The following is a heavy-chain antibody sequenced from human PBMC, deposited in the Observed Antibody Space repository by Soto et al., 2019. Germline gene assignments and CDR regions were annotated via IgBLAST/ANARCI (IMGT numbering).Heavy chain of an antibody. CDR3: GADGSRTYCYDGFDA. CDR2: RHHSGST. CDR1: GGSFCGYY. D-gene: IGHD2-2*01. V-gene: IGHV4-34*01. Sequence: ETLSLSCAVYGGSFCGYYWSWIRQPPGEGLEWIGERHHSGSTNYNPSLKSRVTISVDTSKNQFSLRLSSVTAADTAVYYWGADGSRTYCYDGFDAWGQGTLVTVSS. J-gene: IGHJ5*02.